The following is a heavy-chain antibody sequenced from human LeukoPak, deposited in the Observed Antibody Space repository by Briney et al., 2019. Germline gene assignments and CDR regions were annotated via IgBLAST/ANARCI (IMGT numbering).Heavy chain of an antibody. Sequence: SETLSLTCTVSGGSISSYYWSWIRQPPGKGLEWNGYIYYSGSTNYNPSLKSRVTISVDTSKNQFSLKLSSVTAADTAVYYCARYTPIAAAFDYWGQGTLVTVSS. J-gene: IGHJ4*02. CDR1: GGSISSYY. CDR3: ARYTPIAAAFDY. V-gene: IGHV4-59*08. D-gene: IGHD6-13*01. CDR2: IYYSGST.